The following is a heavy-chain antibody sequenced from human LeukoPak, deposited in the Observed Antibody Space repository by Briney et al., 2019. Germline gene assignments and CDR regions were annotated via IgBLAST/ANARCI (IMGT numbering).Heavy chain of an antibody. D-gene: IGHD2-2*01. Sequence: GASVKVSCKASGGTFSSYAISWVRQAPGQGLEWMGGIIPIFGTANYAQKFQGRVTITTDESTSTAYVELSSLRSEDTAVYYCARPLGYCSSTSCLVDAFDIWGQGTMVTVSS. J-gene: IGHJ3*02. V-gene: IGHV1-69*05. CDR1: GGTFSSYA. CDR2: IIPIFGTA. CDR3: ARPLGYCSSTSCLVDAFDI.